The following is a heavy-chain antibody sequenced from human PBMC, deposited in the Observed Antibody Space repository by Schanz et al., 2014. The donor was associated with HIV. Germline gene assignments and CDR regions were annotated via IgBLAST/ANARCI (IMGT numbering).Heavy chain of an antibody. V-gene: IGHV1-18*01. CDR2: ISAHNVNT. CDR3: ARGQDWPGPQLDH. Sequence: QVQLVQSGAELKKPGASVKVSCKASGYTFTSYYINWVRLAPGQGLEWMGWISAHNVNTNYAQNFQGRVTMTTDTSTSTAYMELRSLRSDDTAVYYCARGQDWPGPQLDHWGHGTLVIVSS. D-gene: IGHD3-9*01. J-gene: IGHJ5*02. CDR1: GYTFTSYY.